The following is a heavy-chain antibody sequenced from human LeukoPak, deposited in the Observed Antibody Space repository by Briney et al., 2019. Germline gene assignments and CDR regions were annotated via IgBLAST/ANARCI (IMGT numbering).Heavy chain of an antibody. J-gene: IGHJ4*02. CDR1: GYTFTVYY. V-gene: IGHV1-2*02. CDR3: ARVGGSRDFDY. Sequence: ASVKVSCKASGYTFTVYYLHWVRQAPGQGLEWMGWINPNSGGTNYAQKFQGRVTMTRDRSISTAYMEVSRLRSDDTAVYYCARVGGSRDFDYWGQGTLVTVSS. CDR2: INPNSGGT. D-gene: IGHD3-10*01.